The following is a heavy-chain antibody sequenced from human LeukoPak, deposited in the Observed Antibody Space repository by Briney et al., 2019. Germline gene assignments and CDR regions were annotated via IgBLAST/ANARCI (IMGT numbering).Heavy chain of an antibody. Sequence: TSETLSLTCTVSGGSISSSSYYWGWIRQPPGKGLEWIGSIYYSGSTYYNPSLKSRVTISVDTSKNQFSLKLSSVTAADTAVYYCARDPSRGLFDYWGQGTLVTVSS. J-gene: IGHJ4*02. V-gene: IGHV4-39*07. CDR1: GGSISSSSYY. D-gene: IGHD6-19*01. CDR2: IYYSGST. CDR3: ARDPSRGLFDY.